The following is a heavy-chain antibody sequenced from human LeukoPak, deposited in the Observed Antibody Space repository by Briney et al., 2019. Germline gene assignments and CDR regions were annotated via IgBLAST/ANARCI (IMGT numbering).Heavy chain of an antibody. Sequence: SETLSLTCTVSGVSVSSGGCYWSWIRQPPGKGLEWIGYIYYSGSTNYNPSLKSRVTISRDTSKNQFSLKLSSLTAADTAVYYCAREAPYWYFDLWGRGTLVTVSS. CDR1: GVSVSSGGCY. J-gene: IGHJ2*01. V-gene: IGHV4-61*08. CDR3: AREAPYWYFDL. CDR2: IYYSGST.